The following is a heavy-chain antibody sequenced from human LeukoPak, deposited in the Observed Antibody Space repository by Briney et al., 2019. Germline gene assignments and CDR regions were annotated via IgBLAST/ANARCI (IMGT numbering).Heavy chain of an antibody. J-gene: IGHJ5*02. D-gene: IGHD6-6*01. CDR1: GYTFTGYY. CDR3: ARGVPSSSSAGWFDP. V-gene: IGHV1-2*02. Sequence: GASVKVSCKASGYTFTGYYMHWVRQAPGQGLEWMGWINPNSGGTNYAQKFQGRVTMTRDTSISTAYMELSRLRSDDTAVYYRARGVPSSSSAGWFDPWGQGTLVTVSS. CDR2: INPNSGGT.